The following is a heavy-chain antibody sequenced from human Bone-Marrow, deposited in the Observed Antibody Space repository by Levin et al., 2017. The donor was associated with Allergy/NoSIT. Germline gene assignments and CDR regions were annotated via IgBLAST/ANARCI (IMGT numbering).Heavy chain of an antibody. CDR1: GFEFTNHA. CDR2: ISSNVVSK. J-gene: IGHJ4*02. Sequence: GESLKISCAASGFEFTNHAMSWVRQAPGKGLQWVSGISSNVVSKYYADSVQGRFTISRDNSRNMVYLDMNSLRAEDTAIYYCVRDSQYIFPSHFAFWGKGAMVTVSS. CDR3: VRDSQYIFPSHFAF. V-gene: IGHV3-23*01. D-gene: IGHD3-9*01.